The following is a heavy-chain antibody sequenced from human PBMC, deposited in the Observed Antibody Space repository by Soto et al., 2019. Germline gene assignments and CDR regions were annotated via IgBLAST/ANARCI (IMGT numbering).Heavy chain of an antibody. CDR2: ISGSGGST. CDR1: GFTFSSYA. D-gene: IGHD2-2*01. Sequence: GGSLRLSCAASGFTFSSYAMSWVRQAPGKGLEWVSAISGSGGSTYYADSVKGRFTISRDNSKNTLYRQMNSLRAEDTAVYYCAKDLEIVVVPAPPYMDVWGKGTTVTVSS. J-gene: IGHJ6*03. CDR3: AKDLEIVVVPAPPYMDV. V-gene: IGHV3-23*01.